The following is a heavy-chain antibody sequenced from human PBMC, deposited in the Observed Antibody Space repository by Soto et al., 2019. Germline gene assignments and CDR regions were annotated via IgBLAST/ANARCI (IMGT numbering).Heavy chain of an antibody. Sequence: SVPLSLTCTASGSTIRNYYWIWIRQPPGRGLDWIGYVHYSGRATYNPSLKSRVSISVDTSKDQSSLNMSSVTAAGTAVYYCARISNDYGGNGAFDYWGQGTLVTVS. CDR2: VHYSGRA. J-gene: IGHJ4*02. CDR3: ARISNDYGGNGAFDY. D-gene: IGHD4-17*01. V-gene: IGHV4-59*01. CDR1: GSTIRNYY.